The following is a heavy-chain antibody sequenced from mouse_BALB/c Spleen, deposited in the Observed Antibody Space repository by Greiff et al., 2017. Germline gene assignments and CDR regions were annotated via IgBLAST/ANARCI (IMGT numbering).Heavy chain of an antibody. Sequence: EVQVVESGPSLVKPSQTLSLTCSVTGDSITSGYWNWIRKFPGNKLEYMGYISYSGSTYYNPSLKSRISITRDTSKNQYYLQLNSVTTEDTATYYCARENWDEGYFDVWGAGTTVTVSS. CDR1: GDSITSGY. V-gene: IGHV3-8*02. CDR3: ARENWDEGYFDV. D-gene: IGHD4-1*01. CDR2: ISYSGST. J-gene: IGHJ1*01.